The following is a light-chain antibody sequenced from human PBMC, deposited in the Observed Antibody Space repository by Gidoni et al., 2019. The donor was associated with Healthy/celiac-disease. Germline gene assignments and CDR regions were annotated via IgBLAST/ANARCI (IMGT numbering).Light chain of an antibody. J-gene: IGLJ2*01. V-gene: IGLV3-25*03. CDR1: ALPKQY. CDR2: KDS. Sequence: SYELTQPPSVSVSPGQTARITCPGDALPKQYAYWYQQKPGQAPVLVIYKDSERPSGIPERFSGSSSGTTVTLTISGVLAEDEADYYCQSADSSGTYRVFGGGTKLTVL. CDR3: QSADSSGTYRV.